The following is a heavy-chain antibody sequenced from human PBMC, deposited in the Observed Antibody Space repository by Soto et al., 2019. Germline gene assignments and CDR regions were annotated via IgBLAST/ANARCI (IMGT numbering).Heavy chain of an antibody. D-gene: IGHD2-15*01. J-gene: IGHJ6*03. Sequence: GESLKISCKGSGYSFTSYWIGWVRQMPGKGLEWMGIIYPGDSDTRYSPSFQGQVTISADKSISTAYLQWRSLKASDTGMYYWARRVGYCSGGSCSPGLGYYYYYYMDVWGKGTTVTVSS. CDR2: IYPGDSDT. CDR1: GYSFTSYW. V-gene: IGHV5-51*01. CDR3: ARRVGYCSGGSCSPGLGYYYYYYMDV.